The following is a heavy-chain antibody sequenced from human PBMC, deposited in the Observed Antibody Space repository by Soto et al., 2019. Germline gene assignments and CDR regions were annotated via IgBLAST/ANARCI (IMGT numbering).Heavy chain of an antibody. V-gene: IGHV3-23*01. CDR3: EKDQIFGSVIHSSDP. CDR1: GFTFSRYA. D-gene: IGHD3-3*01. CDR2: ISGSGTRT. J-gene: IGHJ5*02. Sequence: QPGGSLRLSCAASGFTFSRYAMTWVRQAPGQGPEWVSTISGSGTRTYYGDSVKGRFTVSRDNSKSMVYLQMNSLGAEDTAVYFCEKDQIFGSVIHSSDPWGQGTLVTVSS.